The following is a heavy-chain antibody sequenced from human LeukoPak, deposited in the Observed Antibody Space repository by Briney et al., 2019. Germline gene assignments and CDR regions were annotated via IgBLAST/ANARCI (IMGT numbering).Heavy chain of an antibody. CDR1: GYTFTSYG. V-gene: IGHV1-18*01. D-gene: IGHD4-17*01. Sequence: ASVKVSCKASGYTFTSYGISWVRQAPGQGLEWMGWISAYNGNTNYAQKLQGRVTMTTDTSTSTAYVELRSLRSDDTAVYYCATSTVTYWFDPWGQGTLVTVSS. CDR2: ISAYNGNT. J-gene: IGHJ5*02. CDR3: ATSTVTYWFDP.